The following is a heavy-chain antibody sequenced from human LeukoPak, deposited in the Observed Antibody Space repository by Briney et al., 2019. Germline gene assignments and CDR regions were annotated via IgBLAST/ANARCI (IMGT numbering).Heavy chain of an antibody. J-gene: IGHJ4*02. Sequence: GGSLRLSCAASGFTFSSYAMSWVRQAPGKGLEWVSAISGSGGSTYYADSVKGRFTISRDNSKNTLYLQMNSLKTEDTAVYYCTTEAELPNYFDYWGQGTLVTVSS. CDR3: TTEAELPNYFDY. D-gene: IGHD1-26*01. V-gene: IGHV3-23*01. CDR1: GFTFSSYA. CDR2: ISGSGGST.